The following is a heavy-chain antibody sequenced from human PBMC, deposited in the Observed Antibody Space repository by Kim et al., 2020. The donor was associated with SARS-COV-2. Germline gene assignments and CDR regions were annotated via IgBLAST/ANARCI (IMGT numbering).Heavy chain of an antibody. V-gene: IGHV7-4-1*02. Sequence: ASVKVSCKASGYTFTSYAMNWVRQAPGQGLEWMGWINTNTGNPTYAQGFTGRFVFSLDTSVSTAYLQISSLKAEDTAVYYCARGPLGYCSGGSCLFYDYWGQGTLVTVSS. J-gene: IGHJ4*02. CDR2: INTNTGNP. CDR1: GYTFTSYA. CDR3: ARGPLGYCSGGSCLFYDY. D-gene: IGHD2-15*01.